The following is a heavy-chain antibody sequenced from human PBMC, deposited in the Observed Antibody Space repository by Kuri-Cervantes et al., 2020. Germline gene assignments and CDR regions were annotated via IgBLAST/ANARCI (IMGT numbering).Heavy chain of an antibody. CDR3: ATHEYGDYPYYYYGMDV. CDR1: GFNFSNYG. V-gene: IGHV3-NL1*01. Sequence: GESLKISCAASGFNFSNYGIHWVRQAPGKGLEWVSVIYSGGSTYYADSVKGRFTISRDNSKNTLYLQMNSLRAEDTAVYYCATHEYGDYPYYYYGMDVWGQGTTVTVSS. D-gene: IGHD4-17*01. CDR2: IYSGGST. J-gene: IGHJ6*02.